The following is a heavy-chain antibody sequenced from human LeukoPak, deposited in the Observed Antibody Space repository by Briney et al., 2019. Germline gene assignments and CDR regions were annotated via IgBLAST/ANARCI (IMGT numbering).Heavy chain of an antibody. CDR1: GYTFTGYY. CDR2: INPNSGGT. D-gene: IGHD4-23*01. V-gene: IGHV1-2*04. J-gene: IGHJ5*02. Sequence: ASVKVSCKASGYTFTGYYMHWVRQAPGQGLEWMGWINPNSGGTNYAQKLQGWVTMTRDTSISTAYMELSRLRSDDTAVYYCARAPPTSGGNSGNWFDPWGQGTLVTVSS. CDR3: ARAPPTSGGNSGNWFDP.